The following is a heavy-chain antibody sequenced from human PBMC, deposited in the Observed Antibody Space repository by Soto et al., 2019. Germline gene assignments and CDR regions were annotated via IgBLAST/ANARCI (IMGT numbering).Heavy chain of an antibody. CDR1: GGTFSSYA. D-gene: IGHD3-22*01. V-gene: IGHV1-69*06. CDR2: IIPIFGTA. Sequence: QVQLVQSGAEVKKPGSSVKVSCKASGGTFSSYAISWVRQAPGQGLEWMGGIIPIFGTANYAQKFQGRVTITAEKYTSTDYMELSSLRSEDTAVYYCAMPLRRDDSSGLDIWGQGTLVTVSS. CDR3: AMPLRRDDSSGLDI. J-gene: IGHJ3*02.